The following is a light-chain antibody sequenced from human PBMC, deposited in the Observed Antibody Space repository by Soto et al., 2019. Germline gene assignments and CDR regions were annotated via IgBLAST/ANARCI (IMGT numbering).Light chain of an antibody. Sequence: SYELTQPPSVSVAPGKTASITCGGNNIESKSVHWYQQKPGQAPVLVLYYDSDRPSGIPERFSGSNSGNTATLTISRVEAGDEADFYCQVWERSGDHPDVLFGGGTKLTVL. V-gene: IGLV3-21*01. J-gene: IGLJ2*01. CDR2: YDS. CDR3: QVWERSGDHPDVL. CDR1: NIESKS.